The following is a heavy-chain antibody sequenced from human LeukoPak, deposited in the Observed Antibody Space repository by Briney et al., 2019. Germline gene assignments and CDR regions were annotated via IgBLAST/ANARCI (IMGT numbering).Heavy chain of an antibody. Sequence: PGRSLRLSCAASGFTFSSYGMHWVRQAPGKGLEWVAGMSNDGSHKDYKKSVKGRFTISRDNSKNTLYLHMNSLRTEDAAAYYCAKSVYSGSSLGGIFDYWGQGTLVTVSS. CDR1: GFTFSSYG. D-gene: IGHD1-26*01. V-gene: IGHV3-30*18. J-gene: IGHJ4*02. CDR3: AKSVYSGSSLGGIFDY. CDR2: MSNDGSHK.